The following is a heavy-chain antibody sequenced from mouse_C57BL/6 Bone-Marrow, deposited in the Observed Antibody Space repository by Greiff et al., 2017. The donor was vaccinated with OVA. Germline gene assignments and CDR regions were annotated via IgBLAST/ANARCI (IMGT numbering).Heavy chain of an antibody. V-gene: IGHV5-2*01. CDR1: EYEFPSHD. CDR2: INSDGGST. J-gene: IGHJ2*01. CDR3: AKRGGLLRFIFDY. D-gene: IGHD1-1*01. Sequence: EVKLMESGGGLVQPGESLKLSCESNEYEFPSHDMSWVRKTPEKRLELVAAINSDGGSTYYPDTMERRFIISRDNTKNTLYLQMSSLRSEDTALYYCAKRGGLLRFIFDYWGQGTTLTVSS.